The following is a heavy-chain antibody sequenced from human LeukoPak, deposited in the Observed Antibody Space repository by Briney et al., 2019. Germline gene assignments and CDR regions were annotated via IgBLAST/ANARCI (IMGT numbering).Heavy chain of an antibody. Sequence: ASVKVSCKTSGYIFTAYGVGWVRQAPGQWLEWMGWIDSKSGNTDYAHNFQGRIALTIAAPTNTAYMELWSLRSDDTAIYFCTRATHPATSGPQSDSWGQGTLVTVSS. CDR3: TRATHPATSGPQSDS. D-gene: IGHD6-25*01. J-gene: IGHJ5*01. CDR2: IDSKSGNT. V-gene: IGHV1-18*01. CDR1: GYIFTAYG.